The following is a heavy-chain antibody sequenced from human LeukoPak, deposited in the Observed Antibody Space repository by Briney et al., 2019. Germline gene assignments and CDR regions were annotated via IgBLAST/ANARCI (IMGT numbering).Heavy chain of an antibody. CDR1: GFTFSSYS. V-gene: IGHV3-21*01. CDR2: ISSSSSYI. J-gene: IGHJ4*02. D-gene: IGHD3-22*01. CDR3: ARERDYYDSSGYGMCYDY. Sequence: PGGSLRLSCAASGFTFSSYSMNWVRQAPGKGLEWVSSISSSSSYIYYADSVKGRFTISRDNAKNSLYLQMNSLRAEDTAVYYCARERDYYDSSGYGMCYDYWGQGTLVTVSS.